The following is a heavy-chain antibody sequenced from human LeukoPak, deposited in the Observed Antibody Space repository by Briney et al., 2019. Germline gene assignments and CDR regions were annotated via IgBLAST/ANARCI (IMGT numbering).Heavy chain of an antibody. CDR2: ISGGGGST. D-gene: IGHD3-22*01. V-gene: IGHV3-23*01. Sequence: GGSLRLSCAASGFIFTTYAMSWVRQAPGKGLEWVSGISGGGGSTYYADSVKGRFTISRDTSKSTLYLQMTSLRAEDTALYYCAREPYYDCTGSFDYWGQGTLVTVSS. J-gene: IGHJ4*02. CDR1: GFIFTTYA. CDR3: AREPYYDCTGSFDY.